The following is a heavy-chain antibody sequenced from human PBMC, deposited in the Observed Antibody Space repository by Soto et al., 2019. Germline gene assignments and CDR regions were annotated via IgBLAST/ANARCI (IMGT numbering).Heavy chain of an antibody. V-gene: IGHV3-33*08. CDR3: ARDLTGMDV. CDR2: IWYDGSNK. CDR1: GFAFSRCG. J-gene: IGHJ6*02. Sequence: LCLSCAASGFAFSRCGLNWVRQAPGKGLEWMAVIWYDGSNKYYADSVKGRFTISRDNSKNTLYLQMNSLRAEDTAVYYCARDLTGMDVWGQGTTVTVSS.